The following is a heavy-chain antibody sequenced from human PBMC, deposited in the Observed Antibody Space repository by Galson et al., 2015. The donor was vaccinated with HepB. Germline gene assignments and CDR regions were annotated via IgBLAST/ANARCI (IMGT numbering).Heavy chain of an antibody. V-gene: IGHV3-53*01. CDR3: ASGLLVVPRDY. CDR1: GFDVSTSY. D-gene: IGHD2-2*01. Sequence: SLRLSCAASGFDVSTSYTTWVRQAPGKGLEWVSTISGNAGSVYYADSVKGRFTISRDNYKSTLYLQMNSLGAEDTAVYYCASGLLVVPRDYWGQGTLVTVSS. CDR2: ISGNAGSV. J-gene: IGHJ4*02.